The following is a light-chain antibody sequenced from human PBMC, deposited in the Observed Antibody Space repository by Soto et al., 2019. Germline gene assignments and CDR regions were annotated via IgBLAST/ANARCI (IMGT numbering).Light chain of an antibody. CDR3: SSYTSSSTWV. V-gene: IGLV2-18*02. Sequence: QSALTQPPSVSGSPGQAVTISRTGTSSDVGSYNRVSWYHQPPATAPKLMIYQVSNRPSGVPDRFSGSKSGNTASLTISGLQAEDEADYYCSSYTSSSTWVFGGGTKLTVL. J-gene: IGLJ3*02. CDR2: QVS. CDR1: SSDVGSYNR.